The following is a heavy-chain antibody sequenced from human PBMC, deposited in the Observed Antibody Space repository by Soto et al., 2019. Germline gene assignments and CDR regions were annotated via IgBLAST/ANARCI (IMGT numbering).Heavy chain of an antibody. CDR3: ARTKLGYCSGGSCSYNWFDP. CDR2: ISAYNGNT. J-gene: IGHJ5*02. D-gene: IGHD2-15*01. Sequence: QVQLVQSGAEVKKPGASVKVSCKASGYTFTSYGISWVRQAPGQGLEWMGWISAYNGNTNYAQKLKGRVTMTTDTSTSTAYMELRSLRSDDTAVYYCARTKLGYCSGGSCSYNWFDPWGQGTLVTVSS. CDR1: GYTFTSYG. V-gene: IGHV1-18*01.